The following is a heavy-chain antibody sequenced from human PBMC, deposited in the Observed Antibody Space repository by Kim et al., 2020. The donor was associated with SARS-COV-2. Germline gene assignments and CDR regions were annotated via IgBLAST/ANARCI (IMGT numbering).Heavy chain of an antibody. J-gene: IGHJ3*02. CDR1: GFSVSANY. D-gene: IGHD3-3*01. CDR3: VRDHKYDFWRGHKAFDI. Sequence: GGSLRLSCVASGFSVSANYMSWVRQAPGKGLEWVAIMYNGGSTYYADSVKGRFTISRDHYKNTLYLQMSSLTVDDSAVYFCVRDHKYDFWRGHKAFDIWG. CDR2: MYNGGST. V-gene: IGHV3-66*01.